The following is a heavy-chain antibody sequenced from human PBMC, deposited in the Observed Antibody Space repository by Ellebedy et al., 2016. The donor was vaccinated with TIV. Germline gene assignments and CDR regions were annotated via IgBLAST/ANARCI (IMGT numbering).Heavy chain of an antibody. CDR1: GYTFTGYY. CDR3: AREGAFGELSDNRRGNGMDV. J-gene: IGHJ6*02. Sequence: ASVKVSCXASGYTFTGYYMHWVRQAPGQGLEWMGWINPNSGGTNYAQKFQGWVTMTRDTSISTAYMELSRLRSDDTAVYYCAREGAFGELSDNRRGNGMDVWGQGTTVTVSS. CDR2: INPNSGGT. D-gene: IGHD3-10*01. V-gene: IGHV1-2*04.